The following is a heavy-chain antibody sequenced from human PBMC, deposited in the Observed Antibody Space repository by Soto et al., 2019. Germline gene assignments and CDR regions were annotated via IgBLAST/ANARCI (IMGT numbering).Heavy chain of an antibody. CDR1: GGTFSSYT. J-gene: IGHJ4*02. CDR2: IIPILGIA. CDR3: AMEYCSSTSCYRDY. Sequence: QVQLVQSGAEVKKPGSSVKVSCKASGGTFSSYTISWVRQAPGQGLEWMGRIIPILGIANYARKVQGRVTITADKSTSTAYMELSSLRPEDTAVYYCAMEYCSSTSCYRDYWGQGTLVTVSS. V-gene: IGHV1-69*02. D-gene: IGHD2-2*02.